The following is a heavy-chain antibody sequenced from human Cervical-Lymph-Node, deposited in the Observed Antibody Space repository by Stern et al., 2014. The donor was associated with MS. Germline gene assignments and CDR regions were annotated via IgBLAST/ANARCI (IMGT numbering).Heavy chain of an antibody. J-gene: IGHJ4*02. D-gene: IGHD5-12*01. CDR1: GYTFTTYG. V-gene: IGHV1-18*04. CDR3: VREAEVARVVFSGY. Sequence: QVQLGQSGGEVKKPGASVKVSCKTSGYTFTTYGISWVRQAPGQGLQWMGWISAYYGLTTYAQHLQGRVTMTVDTSTRTAYMELRKLRSDDTAVYYCVREAEVARVVFSGYWGQGSLVTVSS. CDR2: ISAYYGLT.